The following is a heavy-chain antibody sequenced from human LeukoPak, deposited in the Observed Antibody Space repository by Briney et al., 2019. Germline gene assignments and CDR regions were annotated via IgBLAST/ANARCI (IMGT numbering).Heavy chain of an antibody. Sequence: SETLSLTCIVSGGSISSTTYYWGWIRQPPGKGLEWIGSIYYSGSTYYSPSLKSRVTISVDTSKNQFSLKLSSVTAADTAVYYCARDYSSGWHGAIDYWGQGTLVTVSS. V-gene: IGHV4-39*07. CDR2: IYYSGST. CDR3: ARDYSSGWHGAIDY. J-gene: IGHJ4*02. CDR1: GGSISSTTYY. D-gene: IGHD6-19*01.